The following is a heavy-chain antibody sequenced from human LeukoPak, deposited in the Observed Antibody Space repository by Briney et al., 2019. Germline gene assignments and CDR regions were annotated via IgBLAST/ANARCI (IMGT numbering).Heavy chain of an antibody. D-gene: IGHD2-15*01. J-gene: IGHJ4*02. CDR1: GFTFSSYG. V-gene: IGHV3-30*18. Sequence: GGSLRLSCAASGFTFSSYGIHWVRQAPGKGLEWVAVISYDGSNKYYADSVKGRFTISRDNSKNTLYLQMNSLRAEDTAVYYCAKGQLLRPDYWGQGTLVTVSS. CDR3: AKGQLLRPDY. CDR2: ISYDGSNK.